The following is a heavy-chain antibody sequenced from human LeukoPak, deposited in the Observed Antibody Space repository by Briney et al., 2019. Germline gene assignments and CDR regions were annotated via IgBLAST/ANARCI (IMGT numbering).Heavy chain of an antibody. CDR3: TRRPAGYYYYMDV. V-gene: IGHV3-73*01. Sequence: GGSLRLSCAASGFTFSGSAMHWVRQASGKGLEWVGRIRGKANSYATAYAASVKGRFTISRDDSKNTAYLQMNSLKTEDTAVYYCTRRPAGYYYYMDVWGKGTTVTVSS. J-gene: IGHJ6*03. CDR2: IRGKANSYAT. CDR1: GFTFSGSA.